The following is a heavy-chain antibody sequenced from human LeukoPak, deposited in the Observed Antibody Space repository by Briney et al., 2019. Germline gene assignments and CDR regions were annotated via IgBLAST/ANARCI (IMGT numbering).Heavy chain of an antibody. V-gene: IGHV1-69*06. CDR2: IIPIFGTA. D-gene: IGHD1-1*01. CDR1: GGTFSSYA. CDR3: ARRAWKNNWNDAGPDYFDY. Sequence: GASVKVSCKASGGTFSSYAISWVRQAPGQGLEWMGGIIPIFGTANYAQKFQGRVTITADKSTSTAYMELSSLRSEDTAVYYCARRAWKNNWNDAGPDYFDYWGQGTLVTVSS. J-gene: IGHJ4*02.